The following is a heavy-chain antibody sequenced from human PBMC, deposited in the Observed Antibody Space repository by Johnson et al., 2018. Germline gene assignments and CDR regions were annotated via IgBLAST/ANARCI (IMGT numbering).Heavy chain of an antibody. J-gene: IGHJ1*01. V-gene: IGHV3-53*01. Sequence: EVQLVESGGGLIQPGGSLRLSCAASGFTVSSNYMTWVRQAPGKGLAWVSVIYSGGSTYYADSVKGRFTISRDSSKNTLYLQMNGRSAEARAVYYLSRGADRYVGGGCCFQYWGQCTLDTVSA. CDR2: IYSGGST. CDR3: SRGADRYVGGGCCFQY. CDR1: GFTVSSNY. D-gene: IGHD2-15*01.